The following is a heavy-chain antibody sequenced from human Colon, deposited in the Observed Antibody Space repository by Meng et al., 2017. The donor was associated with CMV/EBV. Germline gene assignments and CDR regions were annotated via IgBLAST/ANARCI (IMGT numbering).Heavy chain of an antibody. CDR1: AVSVSSYDCT. J-gene: IGHJ4*02. V-gene: IGHV6-1*01. CDR3: VRLRGNSWLDY. D-gene: IGHD6-13*01. Sequence: QLQQQRPGPVLLTHSQSLLVTWSIFAVSVSSYDCTWNWIRQSPAGGLEWLGRSYYRSNLYNAYEESVRSRISTTQDTSKKHFSLQLNSVTPEDTAMYDCVRLRGNSWLDYWGQGTLVTVSS. CDR2: SYYRSNLYN.